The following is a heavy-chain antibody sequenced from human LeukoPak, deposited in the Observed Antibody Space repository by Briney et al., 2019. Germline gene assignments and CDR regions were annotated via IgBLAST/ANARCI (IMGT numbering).Heavy chain of an antibody. CDR3: AKALGPTMLRGVLHY. V-gene: IGHV3-21*01. Sequence: GSLRLSCGASGFIFDAHDMHWVRQAPGKGLEWVSSISSSSSYIYYADSVMGRFTISRDNSKNTLYLQMNSLRAEDTAVYYCAKALGPTMLRGVLHYWGQGTLVTVSS. D-gene: IGHD3-10*01. CDR2: ISSSSSYI. CDR1: GFIFDAHD. J-gene: IGHJ4*02.